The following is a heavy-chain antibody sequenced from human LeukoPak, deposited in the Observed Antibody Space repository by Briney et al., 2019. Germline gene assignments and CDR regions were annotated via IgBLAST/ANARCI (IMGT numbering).Heavy chain of an antibody. CDR2: IYYSGST. D-gene: IGHD4-17*01. V-gene: IGHV4-59*01. CDR3: ARGLRNHYYYYYYMDV. CDR1: GGSISSYY. J-gene: IGHJ6*03. Sequence: PSETLSLTCTVSGGSISSYYWSWIRQPPGKGLEWIGDIYYSGSTNYNPSLKSRVTISVDTSKNQFSLELSSVSAADTAVYYCARGLRNHYYYYYYMDVWGKGTTVTVSS.